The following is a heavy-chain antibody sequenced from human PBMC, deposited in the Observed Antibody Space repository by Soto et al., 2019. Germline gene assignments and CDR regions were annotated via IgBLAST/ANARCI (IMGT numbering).Heavy chain of an antibody. J-gene: IGHJ4*02. D-gene: IGHD6-13*01. Sequence: ASVKVSCKASGFTFTSSAVQWVRQARGQRLEWIGWIVVGSGNTNYAQKFQERVTITRDMSTSTAYMELSSLRSEDTAVYYCAAGPKYSSSWPVDYWGQGTLVTVSS. CDR2: IVVGSGNT. CDR3: AAGPKYSSSWPVDY. V-gene: IGHV1-58*01. CDR1: GFTFTSSA.